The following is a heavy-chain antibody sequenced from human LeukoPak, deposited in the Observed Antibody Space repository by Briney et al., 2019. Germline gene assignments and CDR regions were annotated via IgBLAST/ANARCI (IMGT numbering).Heavy chain of an antibody. D-gene: IGHD2-15*01. Sequence: GRSLRLSCAASGFTFSSYGMHWVRQAPGKGLEWVAVIWYDGSNKYYADSVKGRFTISRDNSKNTLYLQMNSLRAEDTAVYYCAKPLYGSGGSCFDYWGQGTLVTVSS. V-gene: IGHV3-33*06. CDR1: GFTFSSYG. CDR2: IWYDGSNK. CDR3: AKPLYGSGGSCFDY. J-gene: IGHJ4*02.